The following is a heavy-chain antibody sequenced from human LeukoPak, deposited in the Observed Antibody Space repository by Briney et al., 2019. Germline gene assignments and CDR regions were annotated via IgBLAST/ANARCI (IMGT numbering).Heavy chain of an antibody. J-gene: IGHJ4*02. CDR1: GFTFSSYS. D-gene: IGHD6-13*01. CDR2: ISSSSSYI. V-gene: IGHV3-21*01. Sequence: GGSLRLSCAASGFTFSSYSMNWVRQAPGKGLEWVSSISSSSSYIYYADSVKGRFTISRDSAKNSLYLQMNSLRAEDTAVYYCARVVPGGSSWIYWGQGTLVTVSS. CDR3: ARVVPGGSSWIY.